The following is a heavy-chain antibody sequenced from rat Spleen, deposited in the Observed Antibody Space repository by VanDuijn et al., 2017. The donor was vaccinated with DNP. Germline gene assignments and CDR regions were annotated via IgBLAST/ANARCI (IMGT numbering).Heavy chain of an antibody. CDR2: IRSGGST. Sequence: QVQLRGSGPGLVQPSQTLSLTCTVSGFSLTDYTVHWVRQPPGKGLEWMGRIRSGGSTDYNSALKSRLSISRDTSKSQVFLKMNSLQTEDTAMYFCARWEGINAYWGQGTLVTVSS. D-gene: IGHD1-11*01. CDR1: GFSLTDYT. CDR3: ARWEGINAY. V-gene: IGHV2-19*01. J-gene: IGHJ3*01.